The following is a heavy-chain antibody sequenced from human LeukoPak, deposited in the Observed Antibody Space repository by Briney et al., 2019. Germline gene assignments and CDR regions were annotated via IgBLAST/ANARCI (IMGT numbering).Heavy chain of an antibody. CDR1: GYSFPSHW. D-gene: IGHD4-11*01. V-gene: IGHV5-51*01. CDR3: ARRNGNYFDY. CDR2: IYPGDSNT. Sequence: GESLKISCQVSGYSFPSHWIGWVRQTPGKGLEWMGFIYPGDSNTRYSPSFQGQVTISVDKSISTAYLQWGSLKASDTAMYYCARRNGNYFDYWGQGSLVSVSS. J-gene: IGHJ4*02.